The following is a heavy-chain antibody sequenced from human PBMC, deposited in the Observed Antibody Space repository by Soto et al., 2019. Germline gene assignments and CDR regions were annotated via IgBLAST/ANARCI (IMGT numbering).Heavy chain of an antibody. CDR2: ISGSGDST. D-gene: IGHD6-13*01. J-gene: IGHJ4*02. CDR3: ARRGPGTYFDY. Sequence: EVQLLDSGGGLVQPGGSLRLSCAASGFTFSSYAMNWVRQAPGKGLEWVSVISGSGDSTYYADSVKGRFTISRDNSKNTLYLQMNSLRTEDTAVYYCARRGPGTYFDYWAREPWSPSPQ. CDR1: GFTFSSYA. V-gene: IGHV3-23*01.